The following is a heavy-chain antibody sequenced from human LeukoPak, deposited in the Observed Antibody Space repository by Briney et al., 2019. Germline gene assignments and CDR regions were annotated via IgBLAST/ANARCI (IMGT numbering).Heavy chain of an antibody. Sequence: PSETLSLTCTVSGGSIGSSSYYWGWLRQPPGTGLEWFGIIYYSGTTYYNPSLKSRVTISVDTSKNQFSLKLSSVTAADPAIYYCARAPLYHYDSSGYLFDYWGQGTLVTVSS. CDR1: GGSIGSSSYY. CDR2: IYYSGTT. J-gene: IGHJ4*02. CDR3: ARAPLYHYDSSGYLFDY. V-gene: IGHV4-39*07. D-gene: IGHD3-22*01.